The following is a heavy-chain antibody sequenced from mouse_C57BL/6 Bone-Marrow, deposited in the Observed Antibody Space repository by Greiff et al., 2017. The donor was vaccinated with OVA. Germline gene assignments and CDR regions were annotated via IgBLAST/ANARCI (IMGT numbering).Heavy chain of an antibody. CDR3: AHYGSRLYLHY. J-gene: IGHJ2*02. D-gene: IGHD1-1*01. Sequence: QVQLQHPGAELVRPGTSVKLSCKASGYTFTNYWMHWVKQRPGQGLEWIGVIAPSDSYINYNQKFKGRATLTVDTSSSTAYMHLSSLTSEDFAVYYCAHYGSRLYLHYWGQGTSLTVSS. CDR2: IAPSDSYI. CDR1: GYTFTNYW. V-gene: IGHV1-59*01.